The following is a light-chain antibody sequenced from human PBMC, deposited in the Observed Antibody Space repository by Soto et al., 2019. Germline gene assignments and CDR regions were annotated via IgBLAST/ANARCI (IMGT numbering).Light chain of an antibody. V-gene: IGLV2-11*01. CDR2: DVT. J-gene: IGLJ2*01. Sequence: QSVLTQPRSVSGSPGQSVTISCTGTNSDVGTYNYVSWYQQHPGEAPKLIIYDVTKRPSGVPDRFSGSKSGNTASLIISGLQAADEAEYYCCCCSYAGSSSFRVLFGGGTKVTVL. CDR1: NSDVGTYNY. CDR3: CSYAGSSSFRVL.